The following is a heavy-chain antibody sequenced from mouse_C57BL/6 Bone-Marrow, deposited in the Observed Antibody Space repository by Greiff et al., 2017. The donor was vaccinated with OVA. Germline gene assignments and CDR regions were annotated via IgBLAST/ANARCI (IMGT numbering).Heavy chain of an antibody. Sequence: KLVESEGGLVQPGSSMKLSCTASGFTFSDYYMAWVRQVPEKGLEWVANINYDGSSTYYLDSLKSRFIISRDNAKNILYLQMSSLKSEDTATYYCALIYYGNYGAMDYWGQGTSVTVSS. V-gene: IGHV5-16*01. CDR2: INYDGSST. CDR3: ALIYYGNYGAMDY. CDR1: GFTFSDYY. J-gene: IGHJ4*01. D-gene: IGHD2-1*01.